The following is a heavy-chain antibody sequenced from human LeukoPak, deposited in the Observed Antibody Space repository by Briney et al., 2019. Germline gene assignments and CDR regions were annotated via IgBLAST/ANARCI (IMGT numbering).Heavy chain of an antibody. V-gene: IGHV3-23*01. Sequence: GGSLRLSCAASGFTFSSYAMSWVRQAPGKGLEWVSAISGSGGSTYYADSVKGRFTISRDNSKNTLYLQMNSLRAEDTAVYYCVLTSGDYGDYGIWGQGTMVTVSS. CDR1: GFTFSSYA. J-gene: IGHJ3*02. CDR2: ISGSGGST. CDR3: VLTSGDYGDYGI. D-gene: IGHD4-17*01.